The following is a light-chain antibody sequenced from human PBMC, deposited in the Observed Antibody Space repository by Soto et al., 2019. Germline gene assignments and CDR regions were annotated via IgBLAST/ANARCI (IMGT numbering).Light chain of an antibody. CDR3: QQRSNWPLIT. J-gene: IGKJ5*01. Sequence: EIVLTQSPATLSLSPGERATLSCRASQSVSSYLAWYQQKPGQAPRLLIYDASTRTTGIPARFSGSGSETAFTLTISSLEPEDFAVYYCQQRSNWPLITFGQGTRLEIK. CDR2: DAS. CDR1: QSVSSY. V-gene: IGKV3-11*01.